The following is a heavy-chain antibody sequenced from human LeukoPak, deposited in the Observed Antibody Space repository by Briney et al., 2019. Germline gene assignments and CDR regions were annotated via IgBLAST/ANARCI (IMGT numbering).Heavy chain of an antibody. CDR3: ARDRGWRSYFDY. J-gene: IGHJ4*02. CDR1: RFTLSNYE. V-gene: IGHV3-48*03. CDR2: ISSSGYII. Sequence: GGSLRLSCAASRFTLSNYEMNWVRQAPGKGLEWVSYISSSGYIIFYADSVKGRFTISRDNAKNSLYLRMNSLRAEDTAVYYCARDRGWRSYFDYWGQGTLVTVSS. D-gene: IGHD3-10*01.